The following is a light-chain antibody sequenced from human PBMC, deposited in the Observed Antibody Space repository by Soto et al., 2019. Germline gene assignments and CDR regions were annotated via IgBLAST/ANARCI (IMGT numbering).Light chain of an antibody. V-gene: IGLV4-69*01. J-gene: IGLJ2*01. Sequence: QPVLTQSPSASASLGASVKLTCTLSSGHSSYAIAWHQQQPEKGPRYLMKLNSDGSHSKGDGIPDRFSGSSSGAERYLTISSLQSGDEADYYCQTWGTGILVFGGGTKLTVL. CDR2: LNSDGSH. CDR3: QTWGTGILV. CDR1: SGHSSYA.